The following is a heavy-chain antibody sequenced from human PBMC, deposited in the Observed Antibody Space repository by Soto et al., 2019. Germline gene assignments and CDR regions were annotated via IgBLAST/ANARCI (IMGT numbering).Heavy chain of an antibody. CDR1: GFTFSSYA. V-gene: IGHV3-30-3*01. J-gene: IGHJ3*02. CDR2: ISYDGSNK. Sequence: QVQLVESGGGVVQPWRSLRLSCAASGFTFSSYAMHWVRQAPGKGLEWVAVISYDGSNKYYADSVKGRFTISRDNSKNRQELQMHILRAEETAVDYCARDLHGVVTLVLGAFDIWGQGTMVTVSS. CDR3: ARDLHGVVTLVLGAFDI. D-gene: IGHD2-15*01.